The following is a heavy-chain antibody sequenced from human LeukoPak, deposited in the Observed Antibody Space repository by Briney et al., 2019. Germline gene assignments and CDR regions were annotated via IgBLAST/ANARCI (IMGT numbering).Heavy chain of an antibody. D-gene: IGHD6-6*01. CDR2: IIPIFGTA. CDR1: GGTFSSYA. V-gene: IGHV1-69*13. J-gene: IGHJ5*02. Sequence: GASVEVSCKASGGTFSSYAISWVRQAPGQGLEWMGGIIPIFGTANYAQKFQGRVTITADESTSTAYMELSSLRSEDTAVYYCARGWGSSFLYWFDPWGQGTLVTVSS. CDR3: ARGWGSSFLYWFDP.